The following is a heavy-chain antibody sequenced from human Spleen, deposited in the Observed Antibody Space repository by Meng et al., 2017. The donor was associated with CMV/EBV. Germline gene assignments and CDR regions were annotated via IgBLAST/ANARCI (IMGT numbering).Heavy chain of an antibody. V-gene: IGHV4-30-4*08. CDR3: ARDLDSTMIRGDTT. CDR2: IYYSGST. D-gene: IGHD3-10*01. Sequence: SGGSISSGDYYLSWIRQPPGKGLEWIGYIYYSGSTYYNPSLKSRVTISLDTSKNQFSLKLSSVTAADTAVYYCARDLDSTMIRGDTTWGQGTLVTVSS. J-gene: IGHJ5*02. CDR1: GGSISSGDYY.